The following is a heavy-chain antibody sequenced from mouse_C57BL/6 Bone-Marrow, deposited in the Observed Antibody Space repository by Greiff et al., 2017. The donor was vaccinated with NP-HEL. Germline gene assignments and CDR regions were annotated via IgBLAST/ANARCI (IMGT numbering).Heavy chain of an antibody. V-gene: IGHV5-17*01. J-gene: IGHJ3*01. Sequence: DVMLVESGGGLVKPGGSLKLSCAASGFTFSDYGMHWVRQAPEKGLEWVAYISSGSSTIYYADTVKGRFTISRDNAKNTLFLQMTSLRSEDTAMYYCARNDYDPAWFAYWGQGTLVTVSA. CDR1: GFTFSDYG. D-gene: IGHD2-4*01. CDR3: ARNDYDPAWFAY. CDR2: ISSGSSTI.